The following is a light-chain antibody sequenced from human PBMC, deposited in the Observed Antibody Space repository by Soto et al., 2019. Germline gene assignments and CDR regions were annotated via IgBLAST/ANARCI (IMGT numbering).Light chain of an antibody. CDR2: DVT. CDR3: LSRTTRVTWV. CDR1: SSDIGYYNY. J-gene: IGLJ3*02. V-gene: IGLV2-14*03. Sequence: QSALAQPASVSGSPGQSITISCTGTSSDIGYYNYISWYQQHPGKAPKLLIYDVTNRPSGVSSRFSGSKSGNTASLTISGLQAEDEAQYYCLSRTTRVTWVFGGGTKVTVL.